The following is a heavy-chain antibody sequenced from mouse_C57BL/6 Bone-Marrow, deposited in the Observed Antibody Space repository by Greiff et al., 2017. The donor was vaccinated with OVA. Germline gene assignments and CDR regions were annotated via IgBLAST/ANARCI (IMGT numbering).Heavy chain of an antibody. V-gene: IGHV1-72*01. D-gene: IGHD1-1*01. J-gene: IGHJ4*01. CDR1: GYTFTSYW. Sequence: QVQLQQPGAELVKSGASVKLSCKASGYTFTSYWMHWVKQRPGRGLEWIGRIDPNSGGTTYNEKFKSKATLTVDKPSSTAYMQLSSLTSEDSAVYYCAKGSTVVALWAMDYWGQGTSVTVSS. CDR3: AKGSTVVALWAMDY. CDR2: IDPNSGGT.